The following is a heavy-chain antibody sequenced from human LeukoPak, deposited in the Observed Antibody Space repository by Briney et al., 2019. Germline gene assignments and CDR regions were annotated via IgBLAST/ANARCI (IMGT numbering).Heavy chain of an antibody. D-gene: IGHD6-19*01. V-gene: IGHV4-59*01. CDR2: ICYSGST. CDR1: GGSISSYY. Sequence: PSETLSLTCTASGGSISSYYWSWIRQPPGKGLEWIGYICYSGSTNYNPSLKSRVTISVDTSKNQFSLKLSSVTAADTAVYYCARDRGYSSGWYWFDPWGQGTLVTVSS. J-gene: IGHJ5*02. CDR3: ARDRGYSSGWYWFDP.